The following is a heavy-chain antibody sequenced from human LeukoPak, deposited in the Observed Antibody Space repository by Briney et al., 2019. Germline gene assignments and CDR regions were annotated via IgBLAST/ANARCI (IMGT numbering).Heavy chain of an antibody. D-gene: IGHD3-10*01. J-gene: IGHJ4*02. Sequence: GGSLRLSCAASGFTFSSQAMSWVRQAPGKGLQWVSAISGSGAGTYYADSVKGRFTISRDNSKNTLYLQMNSLRDDDTAVYYCARERALYHGNADFDYWGQGTLVTVSS. CDR3: ARERALYHGNADFDY. V-gene: IGHV3-23*01. CDR1: GFTFSSQA. CDR2: ISGSGAGT.